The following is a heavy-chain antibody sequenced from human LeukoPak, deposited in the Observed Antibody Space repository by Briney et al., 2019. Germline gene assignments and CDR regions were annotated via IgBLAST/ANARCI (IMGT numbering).Heavy chain of an antibody. CDR2: IYYTGST. V-gene: IGHV4-59*01. J-gene: IGHJ5*02. Sequence: SETLSLTCTVSGGSISTYYWSWIRQPPGKGLEWVGYIYYTGSTSYNPSLKSRVTMSLDASKNQFSLELNSVTPADTAVYYCARGGNYWPQWWFDPWGRGTLVTVSS. CDR1: GGSISTYY. D-gene: IGHD1-26*01. CDR3: ARGGNYWPQWWFDP.